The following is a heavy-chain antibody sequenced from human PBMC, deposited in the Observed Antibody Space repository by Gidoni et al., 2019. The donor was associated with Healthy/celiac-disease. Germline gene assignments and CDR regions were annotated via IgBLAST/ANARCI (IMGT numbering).Heavy chain of an antibody. CDR1: GFTFDDYA. J-gene: IGHJ4*02. D-gene: IGHD2-8*01. Sequence: EVQLVESGGGLVQPGRSLRLSCAASGFTFDDYAMHWVRQAPGKGLEWVSGISWNSGSIGYADSVKGRFTISRDNAKNSLYLQMNSLRAEDTALYYCAKGLGYCTNGVCDPTWGQGTLVTVSS. V-gene: IGHV3-9*01. CDR3: AKGLGYCTNGVCDPT. CDR2: ISWNSGSI.